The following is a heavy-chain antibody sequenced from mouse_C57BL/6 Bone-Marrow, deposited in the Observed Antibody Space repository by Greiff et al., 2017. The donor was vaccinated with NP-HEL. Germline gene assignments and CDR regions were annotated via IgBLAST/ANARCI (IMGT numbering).Heavy chain of an antibody. CDR3: ARDGYYTVYYYDAMDY. CDR1: GYTFTSYW. Sequence: QVQLQQPGAELVMPGASVKLSCKASGYTFTSYWMHWVKQRPGQGLEGIGEIDPSDSYTNYNQKFKGKSTLTVDKSSSTAYMQLSSLTSEDSAVYYCARDGYYTVYYYDAMDYWGQGTSVTVSS. D-gene: IGHD2-1*01. V-gene: IGHV1-69*01. J-gene: IGHJ4*01. CDR2: IDPSDSYT.